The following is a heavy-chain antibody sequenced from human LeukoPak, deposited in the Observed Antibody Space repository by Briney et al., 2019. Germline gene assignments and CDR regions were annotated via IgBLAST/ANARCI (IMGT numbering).Heavy chain of an antibody. D-gene: IGHD6-13*01. Sequence: SESLSLTCTVSGVSVSSYYWSWIRQPPGKGLEWIGYIYYSGSTNYNPSLKSRVTISIDTSKNQFSLKLSSVTAADTAVYYCARATGPYSSSWYVPDAFDMWGQGTMVTVSS. V-gene: IGHV4-59*02. CDR1: GVSVSSYY. CDR3: ARATGPYSSSWYVPDAFDM. J-gene: IGHJ3*02. CDR2: IYYSGST.